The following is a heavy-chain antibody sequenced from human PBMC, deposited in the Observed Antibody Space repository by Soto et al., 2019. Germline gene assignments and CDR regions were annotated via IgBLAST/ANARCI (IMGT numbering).Heavy chain of an antibody. D-gene: IGHD1-7*01. CDR2: INPNSGGT. V-gene: IGHV1-2*02. Sequence: GASVKVSCKASGYTFTGYYMHWVRQAPGQGLEWMGWINPNSGGTNYAQKFQGRVTMTRDTSISTAYMELSRLRSDDTAVCYCARALAGTTMFRDYFDYWGQGTLVTVSS. J-gene: IGHJ4*02. CDR3: ARALAGTTMFRDYFDY. CDR1: GYTFTGYY.